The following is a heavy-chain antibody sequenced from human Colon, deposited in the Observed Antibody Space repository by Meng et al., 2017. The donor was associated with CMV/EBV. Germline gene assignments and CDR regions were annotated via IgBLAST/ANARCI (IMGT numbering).Heavy chain of an antibody. D-gene: IGHD3-3*01. CDR1: GFPFSSYA. Sequence: GGSLRLSCATSGFPFSSYAMAWVRQSPVKGLEWVSLIYGGDTTTYYADSVKGRFTISRDNSKNTLNLQMNTLRAEDTALYYCAKVRTPGHYGAGIPHFDLWGQGTLVTVSS. J-gene: IGHJ4*02. V-gene: IGHV3-23*03. CDR2: IYGGDTTT. CDR3: AKVRTPGHYGAGIPHFDL.